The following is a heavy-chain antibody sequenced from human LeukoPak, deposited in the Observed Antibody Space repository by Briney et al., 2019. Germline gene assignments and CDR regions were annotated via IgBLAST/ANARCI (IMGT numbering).Heavy chain of an antibody. Sequence: SETLSLTCTVSDASISGYYWSWIRQPPGKGLEWIVSIHFSGSTNYNPSLRSIVTISVDTSKNQLSLKLSSVTAADTAVYYCARDLGGIYFDYWGQGTLVTVSS. CDR2: IHFSGST. V-gene: IGHV4-59*01. D-gene: IGHD1-26*01. CDR1: DASISGYY. CDR3: ARDLGGIYFDY. J-gene: IGHJ4*02.